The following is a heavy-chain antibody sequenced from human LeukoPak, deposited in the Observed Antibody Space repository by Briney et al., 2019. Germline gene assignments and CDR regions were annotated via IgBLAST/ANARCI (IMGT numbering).Heavy chain of an antibody. CDR3: ARVVFAGSYTLYYYYGMDV. Sequence: GASVKVSCEASRYTFTSYDINWVPQATGQGLEWMGWMNPNRGNTGYAQKFQGRVTMTRNTSISTAYMELSSLRSEDTAVYSCARVVFAGSYTLYYYYGMDVWGQGTTVTVSS. CDR1: RYTFTSYD. CDR2: MNPNRGNT. D-gene: IGHD3-10*01. V-gene: IGHV1-8*01. J-gene: IGHJ6*02.